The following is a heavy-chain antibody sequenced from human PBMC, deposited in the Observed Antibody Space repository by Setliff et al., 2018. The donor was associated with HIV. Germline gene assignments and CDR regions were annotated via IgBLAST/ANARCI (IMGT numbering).Heavy chain of an antibody. J-gene: IGHJ1*01. CDR1: GFTFTNYW. Sequence: SGFTFTNYWMSWVRQAPGKGLEWVANINQNGREKYYVDSVKGRFTISRDNAKDSLYLQMNSLRGEYTAVYYCAGSRGYFVKAEWGQGTLVTVSS. CDR3: AGSRGYFVKAE. D-gene: IGHD3-22*01. CDR2: INQNGREK. V-gene: IGHV3-7*01.